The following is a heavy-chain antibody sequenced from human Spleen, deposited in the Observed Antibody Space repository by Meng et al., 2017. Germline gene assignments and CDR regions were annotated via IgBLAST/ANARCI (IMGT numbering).Heavy chain of an antibody. V-gene: IGHV3-15*01. CDR1: GFTFSNAY. D-gene: IGHD5-12*01. Sequence: VGSGGGVVKPGGALRLSCEGSGFTFSNAYMTWVRQVPGKRLEWVGRIKSKPDGETIDYGAPVKGRFTISRDVSKNTVYLQMNSLKTEDTAVYYCSGHIDYWGQGTLVTVSS. CDR3: SGHIDY. CDR2: IKSKPDGETI. J-gene: IGHJ4*02.